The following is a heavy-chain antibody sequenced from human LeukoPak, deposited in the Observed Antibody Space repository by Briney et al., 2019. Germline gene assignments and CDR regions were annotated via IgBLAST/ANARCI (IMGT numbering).Heavy chain of an antibody. CDR3: ARDGFGTGSN. Sequence: GGSLRLSCAASGFTFNNYGMHWVRQAPGKGLEWVANIKQDGSEKNYVDSVKGRFIISRDNAKNSLYLQINTLRADDTAVYYCARDGFGTGSNWGQGTLVTVSS. V-gene: IGHV3-7*03. CDR2: IKQDGSEK. D-gene: IGHD3-16*01. CDR1: GFTFNNYG. J-gene: IGHJ4*02.